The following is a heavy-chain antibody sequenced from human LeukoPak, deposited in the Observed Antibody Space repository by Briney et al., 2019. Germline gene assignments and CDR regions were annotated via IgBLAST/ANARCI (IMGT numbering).Heavy chain of an antibody. D-gene: IGHD1/OR15-1a*01. CDR3: ARYQTGTMFAV. CDR1: GASINSDTYY. J-gene: IGHJ4*02. Sequence: SETLSLTCTVSGASINSDTYYWGWIRQPPGKGLGWIGTHSHSGSAYYNPSLRSRITMSLDTSENQLSLKLYSVTAADTAIYYCARYQTGTMFAVWGQGTLVTISS. CDR2: HSHSGSA. V-gene: IGHV4-39*07.